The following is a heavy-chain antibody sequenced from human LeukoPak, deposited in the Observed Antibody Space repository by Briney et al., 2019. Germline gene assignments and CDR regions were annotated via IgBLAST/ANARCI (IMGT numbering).Heavy chain of an antibody. Sequence: GGSLRLSCAASGFTVNNKYMTWVRQAPGKGLEWVSLIYNDGRTYYADSVKGRCTVSRDNLKNVLYLQMNSLKVEDTALYYCARGLFLSGYLDAFDIWGQGTVVTVSS. CDR3: ARGLFLSGYLDAFDI. CDR2: IYNDGRT. D-gene: IGHD3-22*01. CDR1: GFTVNNKY. V-gene: IGHV3-53*01. J-gene: IGHJ3*02.